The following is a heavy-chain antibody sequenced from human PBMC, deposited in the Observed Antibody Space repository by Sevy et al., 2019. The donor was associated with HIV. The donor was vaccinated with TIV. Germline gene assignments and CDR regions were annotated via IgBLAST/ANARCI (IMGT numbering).Heavy chain of an antibody. V-gene: IGHV3-23*01. CDR2: ISGRGGST. Sequence: GGSLRLSCAASGFTFSSYAMNWVRQAPGKGLEWVSAISGRGGSTYYADSVEGRFTMSRDISKNTLYLQMNSLRAEDTAVYYCAKAPPGHGSSSSCARAYYYYGMDVWGQGTTVTVSS. CDR3: AKAPPGHGSSSSCARAYYYYGMDV. D-gene: IGHD2-15*01. CDR1: GFTFSSYA. J-gene: IGHJ6*02.